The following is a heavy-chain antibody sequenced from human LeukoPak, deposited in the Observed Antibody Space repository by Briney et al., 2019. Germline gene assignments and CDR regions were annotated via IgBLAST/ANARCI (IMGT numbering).Heavy chain of an antibody. CDR2: IYSGGST. D-gene: IGHD2-15*01. CDR3: ARQEYCSGGSCYTWFDP. V-gene: IGHV3-66*04. CDR1: GFTFSSNW. J-gene: IGHJ5*02. Sequence: PGGSLRLSCAASGFTFSSNWMHWVRQAPGKGLEWVSVIYSGGSTYYADSVKGRFTISRDNSKNTLYLQMNSLRAEDTAVYYCARQEYCSGGSCYTWFDPWGQGTLVTVSS.